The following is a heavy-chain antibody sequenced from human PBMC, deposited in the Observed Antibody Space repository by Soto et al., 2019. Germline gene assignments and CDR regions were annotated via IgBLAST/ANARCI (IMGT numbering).Heavy chain of an antibody. Sequence: GGSLRLSCAASGFTFSSYSMNWVRQAPGKGLEWVSSISSSSYIYYADSVKGRFTISRDNAKNSLYLQMNSLRAEDTAVYYCARAKGYCSSTSCYFDAFDIWGQGTMVTVSS. J-gene: IGHJ3*02. D-gene: IGHD2-2*01. CDR1: GFTFSSYS. V-gene: IGHV3-21*01. CDR3: ARAKGYCSSTSCYFDAFDI. CDR2: ISSSSYI.